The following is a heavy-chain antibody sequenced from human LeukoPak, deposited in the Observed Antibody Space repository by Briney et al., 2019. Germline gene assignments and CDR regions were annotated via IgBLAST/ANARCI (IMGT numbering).Heavy chain of an antibody. CDR1: GGAISGSS. D-gene: IGHD5-12*01. CDR3: TRAGRREYSGCDL. Sequence: PSETLSLTCAASGGAISGSSWSWIRQPPGKGLEWIGYIYHDGSTKYNPSLKSRVTLSVDTSKNQFSLRLTSVTAADTAVYYCTRAGRREYSGCDLWGQGTMVTVSS. CDR2: IYHDGST. J-gene: IGHJ3*01. V-gene: IGHV4-59*01.